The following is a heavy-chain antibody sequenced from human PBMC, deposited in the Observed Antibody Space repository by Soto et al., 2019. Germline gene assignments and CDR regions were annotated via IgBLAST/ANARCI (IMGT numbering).Heavy chain of an antibody. CDR1: GFTFSSYA. CDR2: ISYDGSNK. Sequence: QVQLVESGGGVVQPGRSLRLSCAASGFTFSSYAMHWVRQAPGKGLEWVAVISYDGSNKYYADSVKGRFTISRDNSKNTLYLQMNSLRAEDTAVYYCARDWLGDSTMDYWGQGTLVTVSS. J-gene: IGHJ4*02. V-gene: IGHV3-30-3*01. CDR3: ARDWLGDSTMDY. D-gene: IGHD4-17*01.